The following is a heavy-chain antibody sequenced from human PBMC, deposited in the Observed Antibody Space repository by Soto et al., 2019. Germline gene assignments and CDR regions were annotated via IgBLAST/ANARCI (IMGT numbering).Heavy chain of an antibody. CDR1: GFTFSGSA. J-gene: IGHJ6*02. Sequence: LRLSCAASGFTFSGSAMHWVRQASGKGLEWVGRIRSKANSYATAYAASVKGRFTISRDDSKNTAYLQMNSLKTEDTAVYYCTRGIAAAGTNYYGMDVWGQGTTVTASS. D-gene: IGHD6-13*01. CDR3: TRGIAAAGTNYYGMDV. CDR2: IRSKANSYAT. V-gene: IGHV3-73*01.